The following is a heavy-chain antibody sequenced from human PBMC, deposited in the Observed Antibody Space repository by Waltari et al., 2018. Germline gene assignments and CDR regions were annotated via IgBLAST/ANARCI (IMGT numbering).Heavy chain of an antibody. J-gene: IGHJ5*02. D-gene: IGHD3-16*01. CDR2: IIPIFGTAP. Sequence: QVQLVQSGAAVKKPGSSVKVSGKASGGTFGSYGITWVRQAPGEGLEWMGGIIPIFGTAPNYAQKFQGRLTVTADESTATVYMDLSGLRSDDTAVYYCARRQLGGPFDPWGQGTLVSVSS. V-gene: IGHV1-69*12. CDR1: GGTFGSYG. CDR3: ARRQLGGPFDP.